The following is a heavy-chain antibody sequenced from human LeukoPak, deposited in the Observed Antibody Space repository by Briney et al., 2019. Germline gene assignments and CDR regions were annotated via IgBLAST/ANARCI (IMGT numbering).Heavy chain of an antibody. CDR2: IWYDESNK. D-gene: IGHD5-18*01. J-gene: IGHJ4*02. V-gene: IGHV3-33*03. Sequence: GGSLRLSCAASGFTFSSYGMHWVRQAPGKGLEWVTFIWYDESNKYYADSVKGRFTISRDNAENSLYLQMNSLRVEDTAFYYCAKDLAYSRLDYWGQGMLVTVSS. CDR1: GFTFSSYG. CDR3: AKDLAYSRLDY.